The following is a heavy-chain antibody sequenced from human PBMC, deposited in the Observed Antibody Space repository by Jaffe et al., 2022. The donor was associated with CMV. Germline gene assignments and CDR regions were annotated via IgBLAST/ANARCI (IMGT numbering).Heavy chain of an antibody. V-gene: IGHV5-51*01. CDR2: IYPGDSDT. J-gene: IGHJ5*02. D-gene: IGHD2-8*01. Sequence: EVQLVQSGAEVKKAGESLKISCKTSGYRFTIYWIVWVRQLPGKGLEWMGTIYPGDSDTRYSPSFQGQVTISADKSISTAYLQWNSLKASDTAMYYCARQGTDCSNGVCYYDTWGQGTLVTVSS. CDR3: ARQGTDCSNGVCYYDT. CDR1: GYRFTIYW.